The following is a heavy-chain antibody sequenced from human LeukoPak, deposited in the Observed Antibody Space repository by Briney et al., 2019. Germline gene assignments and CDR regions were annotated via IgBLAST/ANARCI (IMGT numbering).Heavy chain of an antibody. CDR2: IGGSGGVT. CDR1: GFTFSTYA. CDR3: AKDGRGGDCTSASCTNWFGP. D-gene: IGHD2-2*01. J-gene: IGHJ5*02. Sequence: PGGSLRLSCAASGFTFSTYALTWVRQAPGKGLEWVSTIGGSGGVTYYVDSVKGRFTISRDNSKNTLYLQMNSLRAEDTAVYYCAKDGRGGDCTSASCTNWFGPWGQGTLVTVSS. V-gene: IGHV3-23*01.